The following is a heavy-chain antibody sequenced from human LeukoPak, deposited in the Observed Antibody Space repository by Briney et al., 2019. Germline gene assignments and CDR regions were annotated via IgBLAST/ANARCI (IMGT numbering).Heavy chain of an antibody. CDR2: INHSGST. J-gene: IGHJ5*02. Sequence: SETLSLTCAVYGGSFSGYYWSWIRQPPGKGLKWIGEINHSGSTNYNPSLKSRVTISVDTSKNQFSLKLSSVTAAGTAVYYCARGIGKGIQLWLENWFDPWGQGTLVTVSS. CDR3: ARGIGKGIQLWLENWFDP. V-gene: IGHV4-34*01. D-gene: IGHD5-18*01. CDR1: GGSFSGYY.